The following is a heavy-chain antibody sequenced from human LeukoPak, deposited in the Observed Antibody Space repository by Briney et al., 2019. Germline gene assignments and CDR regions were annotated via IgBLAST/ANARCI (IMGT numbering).Heavy chain of an antibody. CDR3: AVGLHSGQFAFDI. D-gene: IGHD5-24*01. Sequence: KPSETLSLTCAFSGYSISRGSYWGWIRQPPGKGLEWIGSVYHSGSAYYNPSLKSRVTISVDTSKNQFSLKLTSVTAADTAVYYCAVGLHSGQFAFDIWGQGTMVTVAS. J-gene: IGHJ3*02. CDR1: GYSISRGSY. V-gene: IGHV4-38-2*01. CDR2: VYHSGSA.